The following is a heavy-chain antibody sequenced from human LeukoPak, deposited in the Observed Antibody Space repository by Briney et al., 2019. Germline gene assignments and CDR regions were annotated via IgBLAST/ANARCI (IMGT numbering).Heavy chain of an antibody. CDR2: ISGSGGST. Sequence: GGSLRLSCAASGFTFSSYALSWVRQAPGKGLEWVSGISGSGGSTYYADSVKGRFTISRDDYKNTLYLQMNSLRAEDTAVYYCAKERAYSSGWYGTGELDYWGQGTLVTVSS. D-gene: IGHD6-19*01. J-gene: IGHJ4*02. CDR3: AKERAYSSGWYGTGELDY. CDR1: GFTFSSYA. V-gene: IGHV3-23*01.